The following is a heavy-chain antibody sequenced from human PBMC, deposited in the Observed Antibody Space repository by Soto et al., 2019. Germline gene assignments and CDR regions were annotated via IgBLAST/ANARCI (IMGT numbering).Heavy chain of an antibody. Sequence: PGGSLRLSCVASGFSFSMYGMHWVRQAPGKGREWVAVMSYDGGNEYYADSVRGRFTISRDNSKSTLYLQMNSLRPEDTAVYFCAKVVPGITAPRAALDSWGQGTLVTVSS. CDR3: AKVVPGITAPRAALDS. J-gene: IGHJ4*02. D-gene: IGHD6-13*01. CDR1: GFSFSMYG. V-gene: IGHV3-30*18. CDR2: MSYDGGNE.